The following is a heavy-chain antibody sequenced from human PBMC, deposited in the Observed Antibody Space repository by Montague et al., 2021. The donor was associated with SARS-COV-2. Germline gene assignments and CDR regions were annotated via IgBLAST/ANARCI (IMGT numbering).Heavy chain of an antibody. J-gene: IGHJ3*01. CDR2: IFHTGAA. CDR1: DGSISSYY. CDR3: ARYGSSERRNAFHV. D-gene: IGHD4-17*01. V-gene: IGHV4-4*09. Sequence: SETLSLTCSVPDGSISSYYWSWIRQPPGKEMEWIGYIFHTGAAVYSPSLAGRVTMSADAPKSQFSLRLNSVTAADTGVYYCARYGSSERRNAFHVWGPGTMVTVSS.